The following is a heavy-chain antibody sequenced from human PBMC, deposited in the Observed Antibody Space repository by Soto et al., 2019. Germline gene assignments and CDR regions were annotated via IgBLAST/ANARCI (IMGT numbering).Heavy chain of an antibody. CDR3: ARDGRDFHGGRNWFDP. CDR1: GYTFTSYY. CDR2: INPSGGST. D-gene: IGHD2-15*01. V-gene: IGHV1-46*01. J-gene: IGHJ5*02. Sequence: ASLQVSCKASGYTFTSYYMHWVRQDTGQGLEWMGIINPSGGSTSYAQKFQGRVTRTRDTSASTAYMELSSSRSEDTAVYYCARDGRDFHGGRNWFDPWGQGTLVTVSS.